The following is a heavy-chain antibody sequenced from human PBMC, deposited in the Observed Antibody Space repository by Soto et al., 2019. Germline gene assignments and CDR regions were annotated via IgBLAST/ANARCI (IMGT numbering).Heavy chain of an antibody. J-gene: IGHJ6*02. CDR1: GGTFSSYA. Sequence: GASVKVSCKASGGTFSSYAISWVRQAPGQGLELMGGIIPIFGAANYAQKFQGRVTITADESTSTAYMELSSLRSEDTAVYYCARVTMDIVATIIDYYYGMDVWGQGTTVT. CDR2: IIPIFGAA. V-gene: IGHV1-69*13. D-gene: IGHD5-12*01. CDR3: ARVTMDIVATIIDYYYGMDV.